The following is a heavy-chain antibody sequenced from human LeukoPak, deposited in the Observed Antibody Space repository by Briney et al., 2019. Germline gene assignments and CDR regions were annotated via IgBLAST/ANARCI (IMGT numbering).Heavy chain of an antibody. CDR3: ARGARYSYGYDH. J-gene: IGHJ5*02. CDR1: GGSISSGGYY. Sequence: SETLSLTCTVSGGSISSGGYYWSWIRQHPGKGLEWIGYIYYSGSTYYNPSLKSRVTISVDTSKNQFSLKLSSVTAADTAVYYCARGARYSYGYDHWGQGTLVTVSS. CDR2: IYYSGST. D-gene: IGHD5-18*01. V-gene: IGHV4-31*03.